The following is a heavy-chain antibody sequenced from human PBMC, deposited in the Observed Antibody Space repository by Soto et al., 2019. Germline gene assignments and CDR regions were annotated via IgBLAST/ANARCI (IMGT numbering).Heavy chain of an antibody. V-gene: IGHV3-33*01. J-gene: IGHJ3*02. CDR1: GFTFSSYG. Sequence: QVQLVESGGGVVQPGRSLRLSCAASGFTFSSYGMHWVRQAPGKGLEWVAVIWYDGSNKYYADSVKGRFTISRDNSKNTLYLQMNSLRAEDTAVYYCASTGPPYSYANDAFDIWGQGTMVTVSS. CDR2: IWYDGSNK. D-gene: IGHD5-18*01. CDR3: ASTGPPYSYANDAFDI.